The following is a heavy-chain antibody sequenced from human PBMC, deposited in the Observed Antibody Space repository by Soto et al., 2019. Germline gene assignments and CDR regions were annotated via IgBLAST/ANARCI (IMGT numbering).Heavy chain of an antibody. V-gene: IGHV4-31*11. Sequence: PSETLSLTCAVSGASISPGGYCWTWIRQHPGRGLEWIGYIYYSGVAFYNPSLKSRVSISVDTSKNQFSLKLSSVTAADTAMYYCAIEYYYDSCGFDHWGQGTLVTVSS. CDR1: GASISPGGYC. CDR3: AIEYYYDSCGFDH. J-gene: IGHJ4*02. D-gene: IGHD3-22*01. CDR2: IYYSGVA.